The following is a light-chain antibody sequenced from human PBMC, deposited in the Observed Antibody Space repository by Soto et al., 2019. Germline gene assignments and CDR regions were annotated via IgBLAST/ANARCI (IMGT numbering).Light chain of an antibody. J-gene: IGKJ2*01. CDR3: QQRSNWPYT. Sequence: EIVLTQSPATLSLSPGERATLSCRASQSVSSYLAWYQQKPGQAPRRLIYDASNRATGIPAMFSGSGSGTDFNLSISSLEPEDFAVYYCQQRSNWPYTCGQGTKLEIQ. CDR2: DAS. V-gene: IGKV3-11*01. CDR1: QSVSSY.